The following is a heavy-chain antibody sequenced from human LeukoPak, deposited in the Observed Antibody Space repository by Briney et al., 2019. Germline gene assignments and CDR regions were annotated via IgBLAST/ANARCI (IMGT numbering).Heavy chain of an antibody. D-gene: IGHD3-10*01. Sequence: SETLSLTCTVSGGSISSYYWSWIRQPPGKGLEWIGYIYYSGSTNYNPSLKSRVTISVDTSKNQFSLKLSSVTAADTALYYCARHHRGSGSLDYWGQGTLVTVSS. CDR3: ARHHRGSGSLDY. CDR2: IYYSGST. J-gene: IGHJ4*02. V-gene: IGHV4-59*08. CDR1: GGSISSYY.